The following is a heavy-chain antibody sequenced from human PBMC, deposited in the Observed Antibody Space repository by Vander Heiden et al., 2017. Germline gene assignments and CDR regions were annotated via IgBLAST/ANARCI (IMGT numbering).Heavy chain of an antibody. J-gene: IGHJ4*02. CDR1: GFTFSSYW. CDR3: ASGVVGARGGY. CDR2: INSDGSST. V-gene: IGHV3-74*02. D-gene: IGHD1-26*01. Sequence: VQLVESGGGLVQPGEYLRLPCADHGFTFSSYWMHWVRQAPGKGLVWVSRINSDGSSTSYADSVKGRFTISRDNAKNTLYLQMNSLRAEDTAVYYCASGVVGARGGYWGQGTLVTVSS.